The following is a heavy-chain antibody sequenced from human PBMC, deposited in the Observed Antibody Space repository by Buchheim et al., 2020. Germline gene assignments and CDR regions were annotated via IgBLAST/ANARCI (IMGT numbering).Heavy chain of an antibody. V-gene: IGHV3-11*06. D-gene: IGHD1-26*01. Sequence: QVQLVESGGGLVKPGGSLRLSCAASGFTFSAYYMSWIRQAPGKGLEWVSYIISISSYPNYADPVKARFPISRDNAKNSLHLQMNSLRAEETAVYYCARRKVGATTFLDYWGQGTL. CDR3: ARRKVGATTFLDY. CDR1: GFTFSAYY. J-gene: IGHJ4*02. CDR2: IISISSYP.